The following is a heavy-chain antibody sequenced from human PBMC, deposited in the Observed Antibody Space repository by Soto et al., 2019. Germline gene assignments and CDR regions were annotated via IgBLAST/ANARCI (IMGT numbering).Heavy chain of an antibody. V-gene: IGHV3-73*01. D-gene: IGHD3-3*01. CDR1: GFTFSGTA. Sequence: EVQLVESGGSLVQPGGSLKLSCAASGFTFSGTAMHWVRQASGKGLEWVGRIGSKANNYATAYGASVKGRFTISRDDSKNTAYLQMNSLKTEDTAVYYCSRQASDFWSGKPQYYMDVWGKGTTVTVSS. CDR2: IGSKANNYAT. J-gene: IGHJ6*03. CDR3: SRQASDFWSGKPQYYMDV.